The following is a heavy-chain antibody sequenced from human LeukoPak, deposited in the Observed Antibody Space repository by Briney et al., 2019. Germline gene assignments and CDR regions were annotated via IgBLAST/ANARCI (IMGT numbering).Heavy chain of an antibody. Sequence: GGSLRLSCAASGFTVSNTYMSWVRQAPGKGLEWVSVIYSAGGTFYSESVKGRFTISRDYPKNTLYLQMNSLRADDTAVYYCAKDSSGPAFWGQGTLVTVSS. J-gene: IGHJ4*02. V-gene: IGHV3-53*01. CDR3: AKDSSGPAF. CDR1: GFTVSNTY. D-gene: IGHD3-22*01. CDR2: IYSAGGT.